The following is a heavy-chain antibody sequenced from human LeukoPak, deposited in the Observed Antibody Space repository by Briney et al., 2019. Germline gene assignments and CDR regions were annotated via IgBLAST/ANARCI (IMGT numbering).Heavy chain of an antibody. CDR1: GFTFSSYA. CDR3: ARPSTSGIAAAGLKY. J-gene: IGHJ4*02. D-gene: IGHD6-13*01. CDR2: ISDSGGST. Sequence: GGSLRLSCAASGFTFSSYAMSWVRQAPGKGLEWVSGISDSGGSTYYADCVKSRLTISRNNSSTTLFRQMNGVRAEDTAVYYCARPSTSGIAAAGLKYWGQGTLVTVSS. V-gene: IGHV3-23*01.